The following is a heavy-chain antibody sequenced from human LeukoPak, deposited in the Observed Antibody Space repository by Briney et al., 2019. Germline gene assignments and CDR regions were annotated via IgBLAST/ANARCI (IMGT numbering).Heavy chain of an antibody. CDR3: ARGIGSGSYRAGVWFDP. CDR2: IYHNGNT. J-gene: IGHJ5*02. CDR1: TYSISSGYY. V-gene: IGHV4-38-2*02. Sequence: SETLSLTCTVSTYSISSGYYWGWIRQPAGKGLEWIGNIYHNGNTYYNPSLKSRVTISVDTSKKQFSLKLSSVTAADTAVYYCARGIGSGSYRAGVWFDPWGQGTLVTVSS. D-gene: IGHD1-26*01.